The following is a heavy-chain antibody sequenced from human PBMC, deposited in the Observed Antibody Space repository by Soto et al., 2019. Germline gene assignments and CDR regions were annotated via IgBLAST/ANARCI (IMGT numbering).Heavy chain of an antibody. CDR2: IYYSGST. D-gene: IGHD3-10*01. V-gene: IGHV4-61*01. CDR3: ARHFGSPGSLDY. J-gene: IGHJ4*02. Sequence: PSGTRFISFTVSVFSDSLWTYYGSCIRQPPGKGLEWIGYIYYSGSTNYNPSLKSRVTISVDTSKNQFSLKLSSVTAADTAVYYCARHFGSPGSLDYWGQGTLVTVSS. CDR1: VFSDSLWTYY.